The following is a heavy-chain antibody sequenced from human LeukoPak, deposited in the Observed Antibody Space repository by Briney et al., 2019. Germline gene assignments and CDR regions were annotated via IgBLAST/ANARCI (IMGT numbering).Heavy chain of an antibody. CDR3: ARDPGYGDFDAFDI. D-gene: IGHD4-17*01. CDR1: GYTFTSYA. CDR2: INAGNGNT. Sequence: ASVKVSCKASGYTFTSYAMHWVRQAPGQRLEWMGWINAGNGNTKYSQKFQGRVTITGDTSASTAYMELSSLRSEDTAVYYCARDPGYGDFDAFDIWGQGTMVTVSS. V-gene: IGHV1-3*01. J-gene: IGHJ3*02.